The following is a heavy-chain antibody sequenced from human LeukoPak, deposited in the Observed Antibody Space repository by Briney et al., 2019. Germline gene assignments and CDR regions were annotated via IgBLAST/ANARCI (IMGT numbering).Heavy chain of an antibody. V-gene: IGHV3-30*18. Sequence: GGSLRLSCAASGFTFSSYGMHWVRQAPGKGLEWVAVISYDGSNKYYADSVKGRFTISRDNSKNTLYLQMNSLRAEDTAVYYCAKGQYGSGSYYAPFDYWGQGTLVTVSS. D-gene: IGHD3-10*01. CDR3: AKGQYGSGSYYAPFDY. CDR2: ISYDGSNK. CDR1: GFTFSSYG. J-gene: IGHJ4*02.